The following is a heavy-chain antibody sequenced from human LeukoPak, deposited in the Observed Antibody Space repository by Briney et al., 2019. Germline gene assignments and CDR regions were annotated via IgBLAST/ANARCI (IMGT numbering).Heavy chain of an antibody. D-gene: IGHD6-25*01. CDR2: IWYDGGIK. Sequence: GTSLRLSCVASGFTFRSCGMRRVRQAPGKGLEWVAVIWYDGGIKYYGDAVKGRFTISRDNSKNTLYLQMNSLRAEDTAVYYCARDDEAVNNAFGVWGQGTMVTVSS. J-gene: IGHJ3*01. CDR3: ARDDEAVNNAFGV. V-gene: IGHV3-33*08. CDR1: GFTFRSCG.